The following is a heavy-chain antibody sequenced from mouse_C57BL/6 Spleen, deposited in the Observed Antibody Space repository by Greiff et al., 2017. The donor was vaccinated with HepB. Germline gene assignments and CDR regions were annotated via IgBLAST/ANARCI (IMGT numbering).Heavy chain of an antibody. CDR1: GYSITSGYY. CDR2: ISYDGSN. V-gene: IGHV3-6*01. J-gene: IGHJ3*01. CDR3: AREDPFFAY. Sequence: EVQRVESGPGLVKPSQSLSLTCSVTGYSITSGYYWNWIRQFPGNKLEWMGYISYDGSNNYNPSLKNRISITRDTSKNQFFLKLNSVTTEDTATYYCAREDPFFAYWGQGTLVTVSA.